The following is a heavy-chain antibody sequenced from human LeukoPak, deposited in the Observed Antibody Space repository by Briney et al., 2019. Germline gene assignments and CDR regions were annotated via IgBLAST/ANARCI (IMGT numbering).Heavy chain of an antibody. CDR2: IKSKTDGGTT. CDR1: GFTFSNAW. J-gene: IGHJ4*02. Sequence: GGSLRLSCAASGFTFSNAWMSWVRQAPGKGLEWVGRIKSKTDGGTTDYAAPVKGRFTISRDDSKNTLYLQMNSLKTEDTAVYFCTTDITYPSGQGLVPTLDYWGQGTLVTVSS. D-gene: IGHD6-19*01. V-gene: IGHV3-15*01. CDR3: TTDITYPSGQGLVPTLDY.